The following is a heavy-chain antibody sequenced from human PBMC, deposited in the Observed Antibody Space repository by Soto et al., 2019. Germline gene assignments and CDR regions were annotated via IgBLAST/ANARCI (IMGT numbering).Heavy chain of an antibody. D-gene: IGHD5-12*01. V-gene: IGHV1-3*01. CDR1: GYTFTSYG. Sequence: ASVKVSCKASGYTFTSYGISWVRQAPGQRLEWMGWINAGNGNTKYSQKFQGRFTITRDTSASTAYMELSSLRSEDTAVYYCARVSGYYLPDYWGQGTLVTVSS. J-gene: IGHJ4*02. CDR2: INAGNGNT. CDR3: ARVSGYYLPDY.